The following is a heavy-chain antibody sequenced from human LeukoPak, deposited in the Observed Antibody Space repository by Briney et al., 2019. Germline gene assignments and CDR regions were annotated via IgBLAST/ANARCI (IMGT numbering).Heavy chain of an antibody. Sequence: PSETLSLTCSVSGDSISSYYWSWIRQPLGKGLEWIGYVLHIGTTNYNASLKSRVTISVETSKNQFSLNLSSVTAADTAVYYCATSTTGYSYGTFDFWGQGALVTVSS. D-gene: IGHD5-18*01. J-gene: IGHJ4*02. CDR1: GDSISSYY. V-gene: IGHV4-59*12. CDR3: ATSTTGYSYGTFDF. CDR2: VLHIGTT.